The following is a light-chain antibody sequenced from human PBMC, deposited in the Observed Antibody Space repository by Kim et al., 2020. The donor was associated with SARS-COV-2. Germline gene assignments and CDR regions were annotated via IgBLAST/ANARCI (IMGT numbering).Light chain of an antibody. J-gene: IGKJ2*01. CDR3: QQRDSWPPYT. CDR2: DTS. V-gene: IGKV3-11*01. Sequence: LSPGERATLSCRASQSVGRFLAWYQQKPGQAPRLLIYDTSNRATDIPARFSGSGSGTDFTLTIDSLEAEDFAVYYCQQRDSWPPYTFGQGTKLEI. CDR1: QSVGRF.